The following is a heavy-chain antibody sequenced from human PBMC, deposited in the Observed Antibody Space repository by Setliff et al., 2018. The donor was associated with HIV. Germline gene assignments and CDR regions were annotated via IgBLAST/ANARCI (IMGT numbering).Heavy chain of an antibody. V-gene: IGHV3-72*01. J-gene: IGHJ4*02. CDR2: MRNKDYSYIT. CDR1: GFTFSDHY. Sequence: LRLSCAASGFTFSDHYMDWVRQAPGKGLEWVGRMRNKDYSYITDYAASVRGRFTISRDDLKNSLFLQMNSLKTEDTAVYYCTRNQGSSFGHGFDYWGRGTLVTVSS. CDR3: TRNQGSSFGHGFDY. D-gene: IGHD3-3*01.